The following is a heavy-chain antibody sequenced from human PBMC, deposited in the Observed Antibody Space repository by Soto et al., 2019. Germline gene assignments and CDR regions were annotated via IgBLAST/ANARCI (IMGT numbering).Heavy chain of an antibody. Sequence: GGSLRLSCAASGFTFSRYSMNWVRQVPGKGLEWISYISSSSSTIYYADSVKGRFTISRDNAKNSLYLQMNSLRAEDTAVYYCAREEVPAYYYYYYYMDVWGKGTTVTVSS. D-gene: IGHD2-2*01. CDR1: GFTFSRYS. J-gene: IGHJ6*03. V-gene: IGHV3-48*01. CDR3: AREEVPAYYYYYYYMDV. CDR2: ISSSSSTI.